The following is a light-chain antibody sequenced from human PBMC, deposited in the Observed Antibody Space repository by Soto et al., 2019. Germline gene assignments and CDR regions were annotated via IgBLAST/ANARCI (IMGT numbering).Light chain of an antibody. Sequence: DIQLTQSPSFLSASVGDRVTITCRASQGISTYLAWHQQRPGKAPKLLIYAASTLQSGVPSRFSGSGSGTEFTLTISSLQPEDFATYYCQQLNTYPLTFGGGTKLEIK. CDR2: AAS. CDR3: QQLNTYPLT. V-gene: IGKV1-9*01. J-gene: IGKJ4*01. CDR1: QGISTY.